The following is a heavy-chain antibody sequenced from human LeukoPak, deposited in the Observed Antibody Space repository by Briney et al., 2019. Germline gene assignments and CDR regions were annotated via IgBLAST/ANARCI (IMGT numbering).Heavy chain of an antibody. V-gene: IGHV4-59*01. J-gene: IGHJ6*02. Sequence: SETLSLTCTVSGGSISSYYWSWIRQPPGKGLEWIGYIYYSRSTNYNPSLKSRVIISVDTSKSQVSLKLSSVAAADTAVYYCARDRGWAQDGMDVWGQGTTVTVSS. CDR3: ARDRGWAQDGMDV. CDR1: GGSISSYY. CDR2: IYYSRST. D-gene: IGHD3-16*01.